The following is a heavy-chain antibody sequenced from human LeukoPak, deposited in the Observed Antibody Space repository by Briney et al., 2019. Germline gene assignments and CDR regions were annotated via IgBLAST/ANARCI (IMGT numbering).Heavy chain of an antibody. Sequence: GGSLRLSCAASGFTVSDNYMNWVRQAPGKGLEWVSSISSSSSYIYYADSVKGRFTISRDNAKNSLYLQMNSLRAEDTAVYYCARDQSDSSSWYEGYWGQGTLVTVSS. CDR1: GFTVSDNY. J-gene: IGHJ4*02. CDR3: ARDQSDSSSWYEGY. D-gene: IGHD6-13*01. V-gene: IGHV3-21*01. CDR2: ISSSSSYI.